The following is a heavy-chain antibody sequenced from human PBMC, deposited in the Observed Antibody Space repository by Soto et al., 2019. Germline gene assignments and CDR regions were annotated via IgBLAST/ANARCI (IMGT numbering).Heavy chain of an antibody. Sequence: PSETLSLTCAVYGGSFSGYYWSWIRQPPGKGLEWIGEINHSGSTNYNPSLKSRVTISVDTSKNQLSLKLSSVTAADTAVYYCARMRDIVVVPAAEDMDVWGKGTTVTVSS. CDR3: ARMRDIVVVPAAEDMDV. D-gene: IGHD2-2*01. CDR2: INHSGST. J-gene: IGHJ6*03. V-gene: IGHV4-34*01. CDR1: GGSFSGYY.